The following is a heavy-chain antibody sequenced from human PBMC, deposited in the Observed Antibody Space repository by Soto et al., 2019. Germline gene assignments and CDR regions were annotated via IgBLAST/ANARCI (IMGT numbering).Heavy chain of an antibody. CDR1: GYTFTGYY. D-gene: IGHD2-15*01. CDR2: INPNSGGT. CDR3: AILGGERGYCSGGSCPFDY. V-gene: IGHV1-2*04. Sequence: QVQLVQSGAEVKKPGASVKVSCKASGYTFTGYYMHWVRQAPGQGLEWMGWINPNSGGTNYAQKFQGWVTMTRDTPISTAYMELSRLRSDDTAVYYCAILGGERGYCSGGSCPFDYWGQGTLVTVSS. J-gene: IGHJ4*02.